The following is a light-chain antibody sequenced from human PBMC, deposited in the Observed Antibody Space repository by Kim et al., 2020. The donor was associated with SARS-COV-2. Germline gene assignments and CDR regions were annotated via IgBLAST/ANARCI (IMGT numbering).Light chain of an antibody. CDR3: CSYAGSYTV. J-gene: IGLJ2*01. Sequence: PGPSVTISCTGTSNDVGGYNYVSWYQQPPGKAPKLMIYDVSNRPSGVPDRFSGSKSGNTASLTISGLQPEDEADYYCCSYAGSYTVFGGGTKLTVL. CDR2: DVS. V-gene: IGLV2-11*03. CDR1: SNDVGGYNY.